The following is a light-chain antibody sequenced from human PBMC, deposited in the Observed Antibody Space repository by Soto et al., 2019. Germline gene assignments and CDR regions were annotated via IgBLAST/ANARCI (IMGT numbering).Light chain of an antibody. Sequence: QTVVTQEPSFSVSPGGTVTLTCGLSSGSVSTSYYPSWYPQTPCQAPRTLIYSTNTRSSGVPDRFSGSILGNKAALTITGAQADDESDYYCVLYMGSGIWVFGGGTKLTVL. CDR3: VLYMGSGIWV. CDR1: SGSVSTSYY. CDR2: STN. J-gene: IGLJ3*02. V-gene: IGLV8-61*01.